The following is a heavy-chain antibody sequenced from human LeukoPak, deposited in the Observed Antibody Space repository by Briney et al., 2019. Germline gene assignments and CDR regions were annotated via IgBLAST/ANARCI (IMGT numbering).Heavy chain of an antibody. Sequence: SETLSLTCTVSGGSISSHYWSWIRQPPGKGLEWIGYIYYSGSTNYNPSLKSRVTISVDTSKNQFSLKLSSVTAADTAVYYCARARYYGSGSYLPFDYWGQGTLVTVSS. CDR3: ARARYYGSGSYLPFDY. V-gene: IGHV4-59*11. J-gene: IGHJ4*02. CDR2: IYYSGST. D-gene: IGHD3-10*01. CDR1: GGSISSHY.